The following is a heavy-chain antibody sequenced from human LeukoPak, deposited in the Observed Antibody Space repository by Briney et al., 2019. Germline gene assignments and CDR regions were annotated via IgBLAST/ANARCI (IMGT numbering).Heavy chain of an antibody. J-gene: IGHJ6*02. V-gene: IGHV4-61*02. CDR1: GGSISSGSYY. Sequence: PSETLSLTCTVSGGSISSGSYYWSWIRQPAGKGLEWIGRIYTSGSTNFNPSLKSRVTISVDTSKNQFSLKLSSVTAADTAVYYCATEYYGMDVWGQGTTVTVSS. CDR3: ATEYYGMDV. CDR2: IYTSGST.